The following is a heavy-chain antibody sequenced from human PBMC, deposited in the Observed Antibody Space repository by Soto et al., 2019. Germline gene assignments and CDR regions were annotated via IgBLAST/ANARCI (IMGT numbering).Heavy chain of an antibody. J-gene: IGHJ6*02. D-gene: IGHD3-22*01. Sequence: GASVKVSCKASGFTFTSSAVQWVRQARGQRLEWIVWIVVGSGNTNYAQKFQERVTITRDMSTSTAYMELSSLRSEDTAVYYCAAGVDSSAYYYVGAPYYYYGMDVWGQGTTVTVSS. CDR2: IVVGSGNT. CDR1: GFTFTSSA. CDR3: AAGVDSSAYYYVGAPYYYYGMDV. V-gene: IGHV1-58*01.